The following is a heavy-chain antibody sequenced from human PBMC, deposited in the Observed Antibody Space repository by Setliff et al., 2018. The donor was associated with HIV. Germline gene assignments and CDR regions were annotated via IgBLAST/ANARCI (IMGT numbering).Heavy chain of an antibody. CDR3: VTSSSWSSRLNF. Sequence: SETLSLTCAVYGGPLSGHYWSWIRQPPGQGLEWIGETSHRGKTNYNPSLKSRVTISVDTSKNQFSLKLTSVTAADTAVYYCVTSSSWSSRLNFWGPGMLVTVSS. CDR2: TSHRGKT. D-gene: IGHD2-2*01. CDR1: GGPLSGHY. V-gene: IGHV4-34*01. J-gene: IGHJ4*02.